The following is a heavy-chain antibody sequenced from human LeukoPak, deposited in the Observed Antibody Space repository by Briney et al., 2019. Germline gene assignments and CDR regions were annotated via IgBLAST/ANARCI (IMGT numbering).Heavy chain of an antibody. D-gene: IGHD3-3*01. Sequence: GGSLRLSCAASGFTFSDYYMTWIRQAPGKGLEWLSYISSTSTYTTYADSVKGRFTISRDDAKNSLYLQMNSLRAEDTAVYYCARSSGAAFDYWGQGTLVTVSS. CDR3: ARSSGAAFDY. J-gene: IGHJ4*02. CDR2: ISSTSTYT. CDR1: GFTFSDYY. V-gene: IGHV3-11*06.